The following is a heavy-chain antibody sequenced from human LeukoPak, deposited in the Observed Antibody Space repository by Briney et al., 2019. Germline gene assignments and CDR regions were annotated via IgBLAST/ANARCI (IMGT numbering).Heavy chain of an antibody. D-gene: IGHD3-3*01. V-gene: IGHV3-7*01. J-gene: IGHJ3*02. CDR1: GFTFSNCW. Sequence: GGSLRLSCAASGFTFSNCWMTWVRQAPGKGLEWVASIKQDGSEKYYVDSVKGRFTISRDNAKNSLYLQMNSLRAEDTAVYYCASPEWLPDSIDIWGQGTMVTVSS. CDR3: ASPEWLPDSIDI. CDR2: IKQDGSEK.